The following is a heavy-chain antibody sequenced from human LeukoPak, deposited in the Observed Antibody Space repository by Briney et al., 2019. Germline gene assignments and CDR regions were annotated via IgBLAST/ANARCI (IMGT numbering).Heavy chain of an antibody. J-gene: IGHJ4*02. CDR1: GFTFSSYG. CDR3: ARSYSGFSVVDY. V-gene: IGHV3-33*01. Sequence: PGGSLRLSRAASGFTFSSYGMHWVRQAPGKGLEWVGVIWYDGSNKYYADSVKGRFTISRDNSKNTLYLQMNSLRAEDTAVYYCARSYSGFSVVDYWGQGTLVTVSS. D-gene: IGHD5-12*01. CDR2: IWYDGSNK.